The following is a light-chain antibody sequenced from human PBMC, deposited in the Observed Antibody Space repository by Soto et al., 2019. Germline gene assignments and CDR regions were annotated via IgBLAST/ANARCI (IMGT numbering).Light chain of an antibody. V-gene: IGKV3-20*01. Sequence: EIVLTQSPGTLSLSPGEGATLSCRASQSVSNNFVAWYQQRPGKAPRLLIDGSSSRASGIPDRFSGSGSGTDFTLIISRLEPEDFAVYYCQQYCCSLLSFGGGTKVEIK. CDR2: GSS. CDR1: QSVSNNF. J-gene: IGKJ4*01. CDR3: QQYCCSLLS.